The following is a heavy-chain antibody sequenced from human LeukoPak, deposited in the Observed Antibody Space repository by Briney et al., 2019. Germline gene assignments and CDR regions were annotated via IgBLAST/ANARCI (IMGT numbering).Heavy chain of an antibody. Sequence: SETLSLTCTVSGGSISSYYWSWIRQPPGKGLEWIGYIYYSGSTNYNPSLKSRATISVDTSKNQFSLKLSSVTAADTAVYYCAREVVVAATGNWFDPWGQGTLVTVSS. CDR3: AREVVVAATGNWFDP. CDR2: IYYSGST. CDR1: GGSISSYY. J-gene: IGHJ5*02. V-gene: IGHV4-59*01. D-gene: IGHD2-15*01.